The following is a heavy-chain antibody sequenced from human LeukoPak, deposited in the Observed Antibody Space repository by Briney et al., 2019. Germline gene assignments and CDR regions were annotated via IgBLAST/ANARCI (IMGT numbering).Heavy chain of an antibody. CDR1: GGSISSSSYY. Sequence: SETLSLTCTVSGGSISSSSYYWGWIRQPPGKGLEWIGSIYYSGSTHYNPSLKSRVTISVDTSKNQFSLKLSSVTAADTAVYYCARDSEIVVVTYAFDIWGQGTMVTVSS. V-gene: IGHV4-39*07. J-gene: IGHJ3*02. CDR2: IYYSGST. D-gene: IGHD3-22*01. CDR3: ARDSEIVVVTYAFDI.